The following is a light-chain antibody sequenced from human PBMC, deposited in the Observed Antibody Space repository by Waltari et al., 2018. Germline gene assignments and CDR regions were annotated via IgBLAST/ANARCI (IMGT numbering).Light chain of an antibody. Sequence: IQMSQSPSSLSASVGDRITITCRASQDISSYLDWYQQKPGKAPKLLIYYANILASGVPSRFGGSGSGTEFTLTISSLQPEDFVTYYCQQGKSYPFTFGPGTKLDIK. J-gene: IGKJ3*01. CDR1: QDISSY. CDR2: YAN. CDR3: QQGKSYPFT. V-gene: IGKV1-13*02.